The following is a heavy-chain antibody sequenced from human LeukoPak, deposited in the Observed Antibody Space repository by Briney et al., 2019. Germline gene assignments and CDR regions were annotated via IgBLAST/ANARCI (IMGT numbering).Heavy chain of an antibody. CDR3: ARGIAVAGLYYYGMDV. J-gene: IGHJ6*02. D-gene: IGHD6-19*01. V-gene: IGHV1-18*01. Sequence: GASVKLSCKASGYTFTIYGISWVRQAPGQGLEWMGWISAYNGNTNYAQKLQGRVTMTTDTSTSTAYMELRSLRSDDTAVYYCARGIAVAGLYYYGMDVWGQGTTVTVSS. CDR1: GYTFTIYG. CDR2: ISAYNGNT.